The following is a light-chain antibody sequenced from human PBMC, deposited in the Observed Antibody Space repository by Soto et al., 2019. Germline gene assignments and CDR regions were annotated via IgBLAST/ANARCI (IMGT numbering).Light chain of an antibody. CDR1: QSVASN. V-gene: IGKV3-15*01. CDR3: QQYNNCPLT. CDR2: GAS. Sequence: EIAMTQSPATLSVSPGERATLSCRASQSVASNLAWYQQKPGQAPRLLIYGASTRATGIPARFSGTGSGTEFTLTISSLQSEDFEVYYCQQYNNCPLTFGGGTKVEIK. J-gene: IGKJ4*01.